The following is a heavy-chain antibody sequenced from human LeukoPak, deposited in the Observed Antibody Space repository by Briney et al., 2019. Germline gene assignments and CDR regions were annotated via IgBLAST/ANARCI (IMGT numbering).Heavy chain of an antibody. CDR2: IYYSGST. J-gene: IGHJ4*02. CDR1: GGSIRSSTYY. V-gene: IGHV4-39*07. D-gene: IGHD3-22*01. Sequence: PSETLSLTCTVSGGSIRSSTYYWGWIRQPPGKGLEWIANIYYSGSTYYNPSLKSRVTISVDTSKNQFSLKLSSVTAADTAVYYCAREDYYNSGGYYLDYWGQGTLVTVSS. CDR3: AREDYYNSGGYYLDY.